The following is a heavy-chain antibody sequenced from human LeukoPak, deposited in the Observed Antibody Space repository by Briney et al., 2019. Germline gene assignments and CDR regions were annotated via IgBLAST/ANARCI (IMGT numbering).Heavy chain of an antibody. J-gene: IGHJ4*02. CDR3: ARADILTGYPTNFDY. CDR2: ITHSGYT. CDR1: GYSISSGRY. D-gene: IGHD3-9*01. Sequence: SETLSLTCTVSGYSISSGRYWAWIRPPPGKGLEWIGSITHSGYTNYNPSLKSRLSISVDVSKNLFSLKLTSVTAADTALYYCARADILTGYPTNFDYWGQGTLVTVSS. V-gene: IGHV4-38-2*02.